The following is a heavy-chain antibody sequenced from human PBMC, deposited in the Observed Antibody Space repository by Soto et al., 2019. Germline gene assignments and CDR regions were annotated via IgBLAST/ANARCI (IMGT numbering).Heavy chain of an antibody. J-gene: IGHJ5*02. CDR1: GGSISSGGYY. CDR2: IYYSGST. V-gene: IGHV4-31*03. Sequence: SETLSLTCTVSGGSISSGGYYWSWIRQHPGKGLEWIGYIYYSGSTYYNPSLKSRVTISVDTSKNQFSLKLSSVTAADTAVYYCARAATGDCSIGYCSGGSCYCNDWFDPWGQGTLVTVSS. D-gene: IGHD2-15*01. CDR3: ARAATGDCSIGYCSGGSCYCNDWFDP.